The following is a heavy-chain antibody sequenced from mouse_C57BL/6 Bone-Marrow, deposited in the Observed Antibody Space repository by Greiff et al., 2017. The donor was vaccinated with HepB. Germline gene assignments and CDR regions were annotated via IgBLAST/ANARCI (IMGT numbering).Heavy chain of an antibody. D-gene: IGHD1-1*01. CDR3: ARGITTGNYFDY. V-gene: IGHV5-16*01. J-gene: IGHJ2*01. CDR1: GFTFSDYY. CDR2: INYDGSST. Sequence: DVKLVESEGGLVQPGSSMKLSCTASGFTFSDYYMAWVRQVPEKGLEWVANINYDGSSTYYLDSLKSRFIISRDNAKNILYLQMSSLKSEDTATYYCARGITTGNYFDYWGQGTTLTVSS.